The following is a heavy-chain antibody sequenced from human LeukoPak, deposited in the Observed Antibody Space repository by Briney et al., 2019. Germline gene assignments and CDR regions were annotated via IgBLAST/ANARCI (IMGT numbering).Heavy chain of an antibody. CDR3: ARYIVGSSGRFDP. Sequence: GESLKISCKGSGYSFTSYWIGWVRQMPGKGLKWMGIIYPGDSDTRYSPSFQGQVTISADKSISTAYLQWSSLEASDTAMYYCARYIVGSSGRFDPWGQGTLVTVSS. J-gene: IGHJ5*02. CDR2: IYPGDSDT. V-gene: IGHV5-51*01. D-gene: IGHD3-16*02. CDR1: GYSFTSYW.